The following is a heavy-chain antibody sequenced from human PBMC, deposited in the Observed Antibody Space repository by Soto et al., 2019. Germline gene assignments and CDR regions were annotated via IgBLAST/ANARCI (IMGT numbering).Heavy chain of an antibody. J-gene: IGHJ5*02. V-gene: IGHV4-30-4*01. CDR1: GASINSGDYY. CDR3: ARGGWSDNWFVP. CDR2: IYYSGST. Sequence: SETLSLTCTVSGASINSGDYYLSWIRQPPGKGLEWIGHIYYSGSTSYNPSLKSRVSMSADTSKNQFSMKLSSVTAADTAVYYCARGGWSDNWFVPWGQGTLVTVSS. D-gene: IGHD6-19*01.